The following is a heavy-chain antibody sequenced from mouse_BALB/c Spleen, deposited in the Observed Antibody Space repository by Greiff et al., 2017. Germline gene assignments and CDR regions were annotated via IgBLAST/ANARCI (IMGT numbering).Heavy chain of an antibody. J-gene: IGHJ1*01. D-gene: IGHD2-10*02. V-gene: IGHV5-12-1*01. Sequence: DVQLVESGGGLVKPGGSLKLSCAASGFAFSSYDMSWVRQTPEKRLEWVAYISSGGGSTYYPDTVKGRFTISRDNAKNTLYLQMSSLKSEDTAMYYCARHGLLGWAYWYFDVWGAGTTVTVSS. CDR2: ISSGGGST. CDR1: GFAFSSYD. CDR3: ARHGLLGWAYWYFDV.